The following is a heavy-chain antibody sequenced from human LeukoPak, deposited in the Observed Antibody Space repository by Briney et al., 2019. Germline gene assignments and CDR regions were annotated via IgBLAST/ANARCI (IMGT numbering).Heavy chain of an antibody. CDR3: ARQTPTMIVSGDAFDI. Sequence: SETLSLTCTVSGGSISSSSYYWGWIRQPPGKGLEWIGSIYYSGSTYYNPSLKSRVTISVDTSKNQFSLKLSSVTAADTAVYYCARQTPTMIVSGDAFDIWGQGTMVTVSS. V-gene: IGHV4-39*01. D-gene: IGHD3-22*01. J-gene: IGHJ3*02. CDR2: IYYSGST. CDR1: GGSISSSSYY.